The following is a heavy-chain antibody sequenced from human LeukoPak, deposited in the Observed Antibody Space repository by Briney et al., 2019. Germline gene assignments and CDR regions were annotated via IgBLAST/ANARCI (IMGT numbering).Heavy chain of an antibody. Sequence: ASVKVSCKASGGTFSSYAISWVRQATGQRPEWMGWTSPNSGDTGYAQKFQDRVTMTRNTSISTAYMELSSLRSDDTAVYYCARGPPNWGYDYWGPGTLVTVSS. V-gene: IGHV1-8*02. J-gene: IGHJ4*02. CDR1: GGTFSSYA. D-gene: IGHD7-27*01. CDR2: TSPNSGDT. CDR3: ARGPPNWGYDY.